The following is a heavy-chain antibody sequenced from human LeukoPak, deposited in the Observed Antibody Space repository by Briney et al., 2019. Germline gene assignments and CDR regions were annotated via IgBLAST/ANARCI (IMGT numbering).Heavy chain of an antibody. D-gene: IGHD2-2*01. Sequence: GASVRVSCKASGYTFTSYGISWVRQAPGQGLEWMGWISAYNGDTNYAQKLQGRVTMTTDTSTSTAYMELRSLRSDDTAMYYCARDLVVVPAAMRWGFDYWGQGTLVTVSS. CDR1: GYTFTSYG. CDR2: ISAYNGDT. V-gene: IGHV1-18*01. J-gene: IGHJ4*02. CDR3: ARDLVVVPAAMRWGFDY.